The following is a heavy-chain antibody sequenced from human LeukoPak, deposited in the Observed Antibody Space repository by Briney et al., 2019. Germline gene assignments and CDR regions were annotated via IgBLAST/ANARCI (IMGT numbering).Heavy chain of an antibody. CDR2: ISYDGSNK. CDR3: TATFDY. V-gene: IGHV3-30*03. J-gene: IGHJ4*02. Sequence: GGSLRLSCAASGSTFSSYGMHWVRQAPGKGLEWVAVISYDGSNKYYADSVKGRFTISRDNSKNTLYLQMNSLRAEDTAVYYCTATFDYWGQGTLVTVSS. CDR1: GSTFSSYG.